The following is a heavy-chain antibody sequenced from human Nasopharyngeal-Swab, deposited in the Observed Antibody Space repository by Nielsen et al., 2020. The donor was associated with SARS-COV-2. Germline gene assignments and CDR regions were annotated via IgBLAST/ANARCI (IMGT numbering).Heavy chain of an antibody. Sequence: SVKVSCKASAGTFSSYAISWVRQAPGQGLEWMGGIIPIFGTPNYAQEFQGRVTISADESTSTAYMELSSLRSEDTAVYYCARASDGSENYYYFDYWGQGTLVTVSS. D-gene: IGHD3-10*01. CDR1: AGTFSSYA. CDR2: IIPIFGTP. V-gene: IGHV1-69*13. CDR3: ARASDGSENYYYFDY. J-gene: IGHJ4*02.